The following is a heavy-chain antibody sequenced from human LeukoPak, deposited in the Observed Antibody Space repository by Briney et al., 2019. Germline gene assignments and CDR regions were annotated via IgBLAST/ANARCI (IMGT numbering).Heavy chain of an antibody. Sequence: GGSLRLPCAASGFTFSSYAMSWVRQAPGKGLEWVSAISGSGGSTYYADSVKGRFTISRDNSKNTLYLQMNSLRAEDTAVYYCAKGNHGSNWFDPWGQGTLVTVSS. CDR2: ISGSGGST. CDR1: GFTFSSYA. CDR3: AKGNHGSNWFDP. D-gene: IGHD3-10*01. J-gene: IGHJ5*02. V-gene: IGHV3-23*01.